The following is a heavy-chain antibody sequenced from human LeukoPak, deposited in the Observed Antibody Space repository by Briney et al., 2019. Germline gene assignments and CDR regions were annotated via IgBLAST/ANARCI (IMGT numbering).Heavy chain of an antibody. J-gene: IGHJ4*02. D-gene: IGHD6-13*01. CDR3: ARHDVCIAAAIIDY. CDR2: IYYSGST. V-gene: IGHV4-39*01. CDR1: GGSISSSSYY. Sequence: SETLSLTCTVSGGSISSSSYYWGWIRQPPGKGLEWIGSIYYSGSTYYNPSLKSRVTISVDTSKNQFSLKLSSVTAADTAVYCRARHDVCIAAAIIDYWGQGTLVTVSS.